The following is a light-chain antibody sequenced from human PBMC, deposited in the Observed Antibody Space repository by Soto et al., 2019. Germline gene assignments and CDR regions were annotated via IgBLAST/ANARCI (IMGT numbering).Light chain of an antibody. V-gene: IGKV3-15*01. CDR3: QQYGEQPRT. J-gene: IGKJ1*01. CDR1: QYIGSA. Sequence: ELVLTPSPSPLSASPWAIATLSCRASQYIGSAVAWYHQRPGQAPRLLIFDASIRVTTTPARFSGSVSGTEFTLTISSLEPEDFAVYFCQQYGEQPRTFGQGTKVDIK. CDR2: DAS.